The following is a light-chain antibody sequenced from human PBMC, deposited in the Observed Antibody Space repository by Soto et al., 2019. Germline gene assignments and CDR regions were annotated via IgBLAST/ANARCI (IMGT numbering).Light chain of an antibody. Sequence: QSVLTQPASGSGSPGQSSTISCTGTSSDVGGYNYVSWYQQHPGKAPKFMIYDVSNRPSGVSNRFSGSKSGNTASLTISGLQAEDEADYYCSSYTSSSTLVFRTGTKVT. CDR2: DVS. J-gene: IGLJ1*01. CDR1: SSDVGGYNY. CDR3: SSYTSSSTLV. V-gene: IGLV2-14*01.